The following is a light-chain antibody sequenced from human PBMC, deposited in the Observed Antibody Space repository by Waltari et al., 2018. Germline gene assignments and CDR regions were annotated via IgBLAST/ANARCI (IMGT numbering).Light chain of an antibody. CDR2: EVS. V-gene: IGLV2-14*01. CDR3: SAYTSSSTYV. CDR1: SSDVGGYNY. Sequence: QSALTQPASVSGSPGQSITISCTGTSSDVGGYNYVSWYQQHPGKAPKLMSYEVSKRHAGGSNRFAGSNAGNTASLTISGLQAEDEADYYCSAYTSSSTYVFGTGTKVTVL. J-gene: IGLJ1*01.